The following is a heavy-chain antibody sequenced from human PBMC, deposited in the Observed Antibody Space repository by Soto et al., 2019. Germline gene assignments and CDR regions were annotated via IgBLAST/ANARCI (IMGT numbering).Heavy chain of an antibody. CDR2: VNPNSGKT. V-gene: IGHV1-8*01. J-gene: IGHJ6*02. D-gene: IGHD6-19*01. CDR3: ARAHSSGRTNYYYSGMDV. CDR1: GYSFTSDD. Sequence: QVQLVQSGPEVKKPGASVKVSCKASGYSFTSDDMFWVRQATGQGLEWMGRVNPNSGKTAYAQKFQDRIIMTRNISITTVYMELTSLRSEDTAVYYCARAHSSGRTNYYYSGMDVWGQGTTVTVSS.